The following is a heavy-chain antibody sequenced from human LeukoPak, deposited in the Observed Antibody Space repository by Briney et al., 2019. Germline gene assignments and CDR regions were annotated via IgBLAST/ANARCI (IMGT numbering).Heavy chain of an antibody. V-gene: IGHV1-46*01. CDR1: GYTFTSYY. J-gene: IGHJ6*02. CDR3: ARDQAVTIFGYYYYYGMDV. D-gene: IGHD3-3*01. Sequence: ASVKVSCKASGYTFTSYYMHWVRQAPGQGLEWMGIINPSGGSTSYAQKFQGRVTMTRDTSTSTVYMELSSLRSEDTAVYYCARDQAVTIFGYYYYYGMDVWGQGTTVTVSS. CDR2: INPSGGST.